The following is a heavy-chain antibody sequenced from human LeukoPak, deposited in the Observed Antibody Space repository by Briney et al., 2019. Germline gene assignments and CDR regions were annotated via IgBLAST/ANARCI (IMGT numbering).Heavy chain of an antibody. CDR2: IWYDGSNK. V-gene: IGHV3-33*01. CDR3: ARAVGIGYFDY. CDR1: GFTFSSYG. D-gene: IGHD1-26*01. Sequence: PGRSLRLSCAASGFTFSSYGMHWVRQAPGKGLEWVAVIWYDGSNKYYADSVKGRFTISRDNSKHTLYLQMSSLRAEDTAVYYCARAVGIGYFDYWGQGTLVTVSS. J-gene: IGHJ4*02.